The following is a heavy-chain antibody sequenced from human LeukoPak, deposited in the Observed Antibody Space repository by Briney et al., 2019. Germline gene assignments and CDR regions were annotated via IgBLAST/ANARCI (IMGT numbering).Heavy chain of an antibody. J-gene: IGHJ4*02. CDR2: ISNSGRT. CDR3: ARSIAIRGVRHGALDY. V-gene: IGHV4-59*01. Sequence: SETLSLTCTVTGFSISNYYWTWIRQPPGKDLEWIGYISNSGRTSYNPSLESRVTISEDTATNQISLKLRSVTAADTAFYYCARSIAIRGVRHGALDYWGQGSLVTVSS. D-gene: IGHD3-10*01. CDR1: GFSISNYY.